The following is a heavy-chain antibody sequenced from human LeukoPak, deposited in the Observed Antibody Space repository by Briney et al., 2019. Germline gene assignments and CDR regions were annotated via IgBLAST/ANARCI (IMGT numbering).Heavy chain of an antibody. D-gene: IGHD3-3*01. CDR3: ARDHSVNYDFWSGYYHNWFDP. Sequence: PSGTLSLTCAVSGGSISSSNWWSWVRQPPGKGLEWIGSIYHSGSTYYNPSLKSRVTISVDTSKNQFSLKLSSVTAADTAVYYCARDHSVNYDFWSGYYHNWFDPWGQGTLVTVSS. CDR1: GGSISSSNW. CDR2: IYHSGST. V-gene: IGHV4-4*02. J-gene: IGHJ5*02.